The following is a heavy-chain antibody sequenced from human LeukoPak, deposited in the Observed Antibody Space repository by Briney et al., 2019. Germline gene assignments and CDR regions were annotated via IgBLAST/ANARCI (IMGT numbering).Heavy chain of an antibody. CDR3: ARISRRELPCF. J-gene: IGHJ4*02. V-gene: IGHV3-7*03. D-gene: IGHD1-7*01. Sequence: PGGSLRLSCAASGFTFSSLWMGWLRQAQGKGQEWVANIKPDGSDKYYVESVKGRFTISRDNAKNSLYLQMNSLRVEDTAIYYCARISRRELPCFWGQGTLVTVSS. CDR2: IKPDGSDK. CDR1: GFTFSSLW.